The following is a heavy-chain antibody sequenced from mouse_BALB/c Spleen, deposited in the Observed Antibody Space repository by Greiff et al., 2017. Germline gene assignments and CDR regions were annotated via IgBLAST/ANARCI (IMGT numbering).Heavy chain of an antibody. J-gene: IGHJ4*01. D-gene: IGHD2-10*02. Sequence: QVHVKQSGPGLVQPSQSLSITCTVSGFSLTSYGVHWVRQSPGKGLEWLGVIWSGGSTDYNAAFISRLSIIKDNSKSQVFFKMNSLQANDTAIYYCARNRYGTYYAMDYWGQGTSVTVSS. CDR3: ARNRYGTYYAMDY. CDR2: IWSGGST. V-gene: IGHV2-2*02. CDR1: GFSLTSYG.